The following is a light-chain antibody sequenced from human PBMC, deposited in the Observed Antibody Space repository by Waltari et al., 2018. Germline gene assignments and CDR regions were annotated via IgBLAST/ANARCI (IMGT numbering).Light chain of an antibody. V-gene: IGLV2-14*03. CDR3: SAWDSSLSAWV. Sequence: QSALTQPASVSGSPGQSITISCIGTSSAVGFSNFLSWYQQHPCEAPKLMIYDVNNRPSVVSSRFSGSKSGNTASLTSSGLQAEDEADYYCSAWDSSLSAWVFGGGTKLTVL. CDR1: SSAVGFSNF. CDR2: DVN. J-gene: IGLJ3*02.